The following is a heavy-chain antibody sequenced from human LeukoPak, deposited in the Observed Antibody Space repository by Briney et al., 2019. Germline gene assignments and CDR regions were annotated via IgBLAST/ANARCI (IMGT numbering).Heavy chain of an antibody. V-gene: IGHV3-48*03. J-gene: IGHJ4*02. Sequence: PGGSLRLSCMASGFTFSNYGMNWVRQAPGKGPEWVSFISRSAMATYYADSVEGRFTISRDNAKNSLFLQMDSLRADDTAVYYCVRYNWNRADYWGQGTLVVVSA. D-gene: IGHD1/OR15-1a*01. CDR1: GFTFSNYG. CDR2: ISRSAMAT. CDR3: VRYNWNRADY.